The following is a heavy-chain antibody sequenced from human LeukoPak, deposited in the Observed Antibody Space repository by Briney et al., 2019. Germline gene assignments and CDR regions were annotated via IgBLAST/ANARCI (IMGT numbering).Heavy chain of an antibody. CDR3: ARLTNTPLPVTIFGVDTQYYYIDV. J-gene: IGHJ6*03. V-gene: IGHV3-7*01. CDR1: GFTFSSYW. Sequence: PGGSLRLSCAASGFTFSSYWMTWVRQAPGKGLEWVANIKQDGSEKYYVDSVKGRFTISRDNAKNSLYLQMNSLRAEDTAVYYCARLTNTPLPVTIFGVDTQYYYIDVWGKGTTVTVSS. CDR2: IKQDGSEK. D-gene: IGHD3-3*01.